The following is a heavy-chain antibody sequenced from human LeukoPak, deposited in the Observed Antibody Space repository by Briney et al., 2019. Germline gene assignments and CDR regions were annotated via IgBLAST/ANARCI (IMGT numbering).Heavy chain of an antibody. CDR3: AKDSSGWATDY. J-gene: IGHJ4*02. Sequence: GGSLRLSCAASGFTLRNYNMHWVRQPPGKGLEWVAFIRNDGGNKNYADSVKGRFTISRDNSKNTLYLQMDSLRAEDMAVYYCAKDSSGWATDYWGQGTLVTVSS. V-gene: IGHV3-30*02. D-gene: IGHD6-19*01. CDR2: IRNDGGNK. CDR1: GFTLRNYN.